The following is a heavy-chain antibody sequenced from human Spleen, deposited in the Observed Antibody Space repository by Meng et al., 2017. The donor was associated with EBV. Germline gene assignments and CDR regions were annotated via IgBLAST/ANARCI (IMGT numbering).Heavy chain of an antibody. CDR2: IYYSGST. J-gene: IGHJ4*02. Sequence: SGPHLWKPSQSHSPACAVSDRSITSGGYYRNWTCQPPRKGREWIGYIYYSGSTYYNPSLKSRVTISVDTSKNQFSLKLSSVTAADTAVYYCARTAMVRYFDYWGQGTLVTVSS. V-gene: IGHV4-30-4*01. CDR3: ARTAMVRYFDY. CDR1: DRSITSGGYY. D-gene: IGHD5-18*01.